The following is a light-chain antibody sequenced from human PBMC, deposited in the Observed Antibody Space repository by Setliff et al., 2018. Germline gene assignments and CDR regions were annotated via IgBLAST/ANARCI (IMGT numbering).Light chain of an antibody. CDR1: NSDVGGYSY. CDR3: SSYGGDNNFV. J-gene: IGLJ1*01. CDR2: EVS. Sequence: QSVLTQPPSASGSPGQSVTISCTGTNSDVGGYSYVSWYQQRPGKAPKLLIYEVSKRPSGVPDRSSGSKSGNTASLTVSGLQAEDEADYYCSSYGGDNNFVFGTGTKVTVL. V-gene: IGLV2-8*01.